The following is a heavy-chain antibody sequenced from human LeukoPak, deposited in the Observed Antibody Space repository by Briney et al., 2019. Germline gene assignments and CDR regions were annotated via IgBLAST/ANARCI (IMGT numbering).Heavy chain of an antibody. CDR2: ISAYNGNT. CDR3: ARAEPASVVATGDY. D-gene: IGHD2-15*01. CDR1: GYTFTSYG. J-gene: IGHJ4*02. Sequence: EASVKVSCKASGYTFTSYGISWVRQAPGQGLEWMGWISAYNGNTNYAQKLQGRVTMTTDTSTSTAYMELRSLRSDDTAVYYCARAEPASVVATGDYWGQGTLVTVSS. V-gene: IGHV1-18*01.